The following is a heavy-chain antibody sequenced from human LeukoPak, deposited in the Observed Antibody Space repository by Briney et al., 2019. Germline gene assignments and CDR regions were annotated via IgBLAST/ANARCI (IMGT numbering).Heavy chain of an antibody. Sequence: AGGSLRLSCAASGFTFSDYYMSWIRQAPGKGLEWVAVISYDGSNKYYADSVKGRFTISRDNSKNTLYLQMSSLRAEDTAVYYCARDPTWIQLWSRGYYFDYWGQGTLVTVSS. D-gene: IGHD5-18*01. J-gene: IGHJ4*02. CDR2: ISYDGSNK. CDR1: GFTFSDYY. CDR3: ARDPTWIQLWSRGYYFDY. V-gene: IGHV3-30-3*01.